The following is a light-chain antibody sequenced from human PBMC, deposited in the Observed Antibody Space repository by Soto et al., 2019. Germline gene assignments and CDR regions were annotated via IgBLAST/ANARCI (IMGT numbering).Light chain of an antibody. J-gene: IGLJ2*01. CDR3: SSYTSSSTLVV. CDR1: SSDVGGYNY. Sequence: QSALTQPASVSGSPGQSITISCSGTSSDVGGYNYVSWYQQHAGKAPKLMIDEVSNRPTGVSNRFSGPKSGNTASLTISGFQAEDEADYYSSSYTSSSTLVVFGGGTKLTVL. V-gene: IGLV2-14*01. CDR2: EVS.